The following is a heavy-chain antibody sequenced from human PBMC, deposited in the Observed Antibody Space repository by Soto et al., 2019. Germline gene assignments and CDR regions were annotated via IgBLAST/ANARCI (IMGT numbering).Heavy chain of an antibody. J-gene: IGHJ4*02. Sequence: QVQLVQSGAEVKKPGASVKVSCKASGYTFTSYGISWVRQAPGQGLEWMGWISAYNGNTNYAQKLQGRVTMTTDTSTRTAYMELSSLRSDDTAVYYCARALGKYYDFWSGYSTQFDYWGQGTLVTVSS. CDR1: GYTFTSYG. CDR2: ISAYNGNT. V-gene: IGHV1-18*01. CDR3: ARALGKYYDFWSGYSTQFDY. D-gene: IGHD3-3*01.